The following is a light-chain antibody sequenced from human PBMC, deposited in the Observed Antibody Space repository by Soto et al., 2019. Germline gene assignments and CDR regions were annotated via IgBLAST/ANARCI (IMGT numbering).Light chain of an antibody. J-gene: IGKJ1*01. CDR1: QRGTNNY. CDR3: QQYGTSPWT. V-gene: IGKV3-20*01. CDR2: GAS. Sequence: EIVLTQSPGTLSLSPGERATLSCRASQRGTNNYLAWYQQKPGQAPRLLIYGASSRATGIPDRFSGSGSGTDFTLTISILEPEDFAVYYFQQYGTSPWTFGQGTKVEIK.